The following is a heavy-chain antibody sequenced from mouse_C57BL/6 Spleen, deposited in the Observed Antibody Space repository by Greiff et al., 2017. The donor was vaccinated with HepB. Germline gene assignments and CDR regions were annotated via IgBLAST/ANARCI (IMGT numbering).Heavy chain of an antibody. V-gene: IGHV1-26*01. J-gene: IGHJ3*01. CDR1: GYTFTDYY. Sequence: EVQLQQSGPELVKPGASVKISCKASGYTFTDYYMNWVKQSHGKSLEWIGDINPNNGGTSYNQKFKGKATLTVDKSSSTAYMELRSLTSEDSAVYYCARRFYDYDTWFAYWGQGTLVTVSA. CDR2: INPNNGGT. D-gene: IGHD2-4*01. CDR3: ARRFYDYDTWFAY.